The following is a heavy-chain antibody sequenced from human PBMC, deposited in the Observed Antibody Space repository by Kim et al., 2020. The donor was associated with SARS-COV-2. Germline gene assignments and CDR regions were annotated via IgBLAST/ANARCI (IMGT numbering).Heavy chain of an antibody. V-gene: IGHV4-30-2*01. CDR2: IYHSGST. Sequence: SETLSLTCAVSGGSISSGGYSWSWIRQPPGKGLEWIGYIYHSGSTYYNPSLKSRVTISVDRSKNQFSLKLSSVTAADTAVYYCARVSRGAAAGTLFDYWGQGTLVTVSS. D-gene: IGHD6-13*01. CDR3: ARVSRGAAAGTLFDY. CDR1: GGSISSGGYS. J-gene: IGHJ4*02.